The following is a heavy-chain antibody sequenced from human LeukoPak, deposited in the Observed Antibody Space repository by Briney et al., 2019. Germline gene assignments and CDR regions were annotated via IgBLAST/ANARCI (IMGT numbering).Heavy chain of an antibody. Sequence: GGSLRLSCAASGFTFSSYSMNWVRQAPGKGLEWVSSISSSSSYIYYADSVKGRFTISRDNAKNSLYLQMNSLRAEDTAVYYCARVVVAATSFYYYYYYMDVWGKGTTVTVSS. J-gene: IGHJ6*03. CDR1: GFTFSSYS. V-gene: IGHV3-21*01. CDR2: ISSSSSYI. CDR3: ARVVVAATSFYYYYYYMDV. D-gene: IGHD2-15*01.